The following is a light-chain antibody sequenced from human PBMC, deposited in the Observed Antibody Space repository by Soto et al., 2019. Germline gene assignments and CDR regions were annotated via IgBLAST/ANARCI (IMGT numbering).Light chain of an antibody. Sequence: QSVLTQPPSASGTPGQRVTISCSGSSSNIGSNYVYWYQQLPGTAPKLLIYRNNQRPSGVPDRFSGSKSGTSASLAISGLRSEGESDYYCAAWDDSLSVVVFGGGTKLTVL. V-gene: IGLV1-47*01. CDR1: SSNIGSNY. CDR2: RNN. J-gene: IGLJ2*01. CDR3: AAWDDSLSVVV.